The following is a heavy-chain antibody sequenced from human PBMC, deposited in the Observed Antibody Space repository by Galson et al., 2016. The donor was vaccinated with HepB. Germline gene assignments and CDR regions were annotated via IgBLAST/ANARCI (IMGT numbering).Heavy chain of an antibody. V-gene: IGHV5-10-1*01. D-gene: IGHD4-17*01. CDR2: IDPDDSYT. CDR3: ARALEYGSRNYYDYYAMDV. CDR1: GYRLTDYW. J-gene: IGHJ6*02. Sequence: QSGAEVKEPGESLRISCQGSGYRLTDYWITWVRQVPGTGLQRMGRIDPDDSYTNSSPSFQGHVTISVDKSINTAYLQWSTLKASDTAIYYCARALEYGSRNYYDYYAMDVWGPGTTVIVSS.